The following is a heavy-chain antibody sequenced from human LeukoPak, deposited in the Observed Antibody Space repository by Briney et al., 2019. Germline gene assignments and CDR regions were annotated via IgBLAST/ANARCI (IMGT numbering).Heavy chain of an antibody. V-gene: IGHV5-51*01. CDR1: GYSFSTYW. J-gene: IGHJ4*02. D-gene: IGHD1-26*01. CDR2: IYPGDSDT. Sequence: GESLKISCKGSGYSFSTYWIGWVRQMPEKGLEWMGIIYPGDSDTRYSPSFQGQVTISADKSITTAYLQWSSLKASDSAMYYCVRSPLIVDATIISDLYFDYWGQGNLVTVSS. CDR3: VRSPLIVDATIISDLYFDY.